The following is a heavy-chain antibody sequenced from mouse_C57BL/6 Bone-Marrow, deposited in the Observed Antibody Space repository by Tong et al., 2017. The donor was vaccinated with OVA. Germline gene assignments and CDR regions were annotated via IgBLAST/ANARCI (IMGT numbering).Heavy chain of an antibody. Sequence: EVQLQESGGGLVQPKGSLKLSCAASGFTFNTYAMNWVRQAPGKGLEWVARIRSKSNNYATYYADSVKDRFTISRDDSQSMLYLQMNNLKTEDTAMYYCVRDPPSTVVFDYWGQGTTLTVSS. CDR1: GFTFNTYA. J-gene: IGHJ2*01. V-gene: IGHV10-1*02. D-gene: IGHD1-1*01. CDR2: IRSKSNNYAT. CDR3: VRDPPSTVVFDY.